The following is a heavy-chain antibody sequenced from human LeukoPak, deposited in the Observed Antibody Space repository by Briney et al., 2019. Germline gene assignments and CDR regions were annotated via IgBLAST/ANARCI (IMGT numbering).Heavy chain of an antibody. V-gene: IGHV4-59*01. D-gene: IGHD3-3*01. CDR3: ARGSPRRDFWSGYNYYFDY. Sequence: PSETLSLTCTVSGGSISSYYWSWIRQPPGKGLEWIGYIYYSGSTNYNPSLKSRGTISVDTSKNQFSLKLSSVTAADTAVYYCARGSPRRDFWSGYNYYFDYWGQGTLVTVSS. CDR1: GGSISSYY. J-gene: IGHJ4*02. CDR2: IYYSGST.